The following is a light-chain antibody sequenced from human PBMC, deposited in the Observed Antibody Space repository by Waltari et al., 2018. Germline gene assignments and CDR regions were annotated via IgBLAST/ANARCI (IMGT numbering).Light chain of an antibody. Sequence: QTVVTQEPSLSVSPGGTVTLTCALSSGSLSTTSYATWYQQTPGQAPRNLVYKANARSSGVPARFSGSILGNTAALTITGAQADDESDYYCALYMGSGIWVFGGGTRLTIL. CDR1: SGSLSTTSY. CDR3: ALYMGSGIWV. CDR2: KAN. V-gene: IGLV8-61*01. J-gene: IGLJ3*02.